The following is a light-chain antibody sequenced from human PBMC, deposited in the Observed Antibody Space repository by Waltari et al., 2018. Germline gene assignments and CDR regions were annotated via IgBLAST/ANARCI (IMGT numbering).Light chain of an antibody. CDR1: SSDIGGYNY. Sequence: QSALTQPASVSGSPGQSITISCPGTSSDIGGYNYVSWFQQHPGKAPKLIIYDVSARPSGVSYRFSGSKSGNTASLTISGLQAEDEADYYCISYPSDTTFVFGAGTKVTVL. J-gene: IGLJ1*01. CDR3: ISYPSDTTFV. V-gene: IGLV2-14*01. CDR2: DVS.